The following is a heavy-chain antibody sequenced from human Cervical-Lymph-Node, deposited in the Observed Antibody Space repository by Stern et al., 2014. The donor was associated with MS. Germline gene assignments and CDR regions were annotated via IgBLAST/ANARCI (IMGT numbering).Heavy chain of an antibody. D-gene: IGHD2-2*03. J-gene: IGHJ5*02. CDR3: ARTGMDRDWFDP. Sequence: VQLVQSGAEVKKPGASVKVSCKASGYTFTIYYMHWVRQATGQGLEWMGIINPSDGSTSYAQKFQGRVTMTSDTSTRTVYMELSSLRSEDTAVYYCARTGMDRDWFDPWGQGTLVTVSS. CDR1: GYTFTIYY. V-gene: IGHV1-46*01. CDR2: INPSDGST.